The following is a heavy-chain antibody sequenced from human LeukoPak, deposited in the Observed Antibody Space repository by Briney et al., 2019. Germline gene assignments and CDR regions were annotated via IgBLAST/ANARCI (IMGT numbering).Heavy chain of an antibody. CDR3: ASAENTLGPIFEY. V-gene: IGHV4-31*03. J-gene: IGHJ4*02. CDR2: IYYSGST. Sequence: SETLSLTCTVSGGSISRGGYSGSWIRQHPGKGLEWIGYIYYSGSTYYNPSLKSRVTISLDTSKNQFSLRLSSVTAADTAVYYCASAENTLGPIFEYGGQGTQVTVSS. CDR1: GGSISRGGYS.